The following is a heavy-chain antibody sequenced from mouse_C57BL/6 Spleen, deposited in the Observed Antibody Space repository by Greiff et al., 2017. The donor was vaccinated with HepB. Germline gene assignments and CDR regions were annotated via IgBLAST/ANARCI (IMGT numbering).Heavy chain of an antibody. V-gene: IGHV5-9-1*02. J-gene: IGHJ4*01. CDR3: TREDYYGSSYDAMDY. CDR1: GFTFSSYA. CDR2: ISSGGDYI. Sequence: EVQGVESGEGLVKPGGSLKLSCAASGFTFSSYAMSWVRQTPEKRLEWVAYISSGGDYIYYADTVKGRFTISRDNARNTLYLQRSRLKSEDTAMYYWTREDYYGSSYDAMDYWGQGTSVTVSS. D-gene: IGHD1-1*01.